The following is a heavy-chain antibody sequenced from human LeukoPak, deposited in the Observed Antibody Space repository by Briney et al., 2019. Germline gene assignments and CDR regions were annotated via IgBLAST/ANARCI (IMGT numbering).Heavy chain of an antibody. Sequence: PSETLSLTCTVSGGSISSSSYYWGWIRQPPGKGLEWIGTIYYSGSTYYNPSLKSRVTISVDTSKNQFSLKLSSVTAADTAVYYCARHRRHYDISTGYYAGLFDIWGQGTMVTVSS. J-gene: IGHJ3*02. CDR1: GGSISSSSYY. CDR3: ARHRRHYDISTGYYAGLFDI. D-gene: IGHD3-9*01. V-gene: IGHV4-39*01. CDR2: IYYSGST.